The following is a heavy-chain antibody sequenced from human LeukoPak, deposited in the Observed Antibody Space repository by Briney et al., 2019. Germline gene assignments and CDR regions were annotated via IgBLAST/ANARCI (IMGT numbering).Heavy chain of an antibody. J-gene: IGHJ4*02. CDR2: INPNSGGT. Sequence: ASVKVSCKASGYTFTGYYMHWVRQASGQGLEWMGWINPNSGGTNYAQKFQGWVTITRDTSISTAYMELSRLRSDDTAVYYCARLVSLGPSYYFDYWGQGTLVTVSS. D-gene: IGHD7-27*01. V-gene: IGHV1-2*04. CDR1: GYTFTGYY. CDR3: ARLVSLGPSYYFDY.